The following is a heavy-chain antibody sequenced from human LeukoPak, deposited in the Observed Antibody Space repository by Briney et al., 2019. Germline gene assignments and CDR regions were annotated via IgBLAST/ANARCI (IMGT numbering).Heavy chain of an antibody. Sequence: SVKVSCKASGGTFSSYAISWVRQAPGQGLEWMGGIIPIFGTANYAQKFQGRVTITADKSTSTAYMELSSLRSEDTAVYYCARDPRFPGTNLNEEQLAYFDYWGQGTLVTVSS. CDR3: ARDPRFPGTNLNEEQLAYFDY. CDR1: GGTFSSYA. CDR2: IIPIFGTA. J-gene: IGHJ4*02. V-gene: IGHV1-69*06. D-gene: IGHD6-13*01.